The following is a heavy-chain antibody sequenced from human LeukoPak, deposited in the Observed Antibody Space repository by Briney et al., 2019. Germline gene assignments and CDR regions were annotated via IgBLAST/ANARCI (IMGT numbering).Heavy chain of an antibody. CDR2: ISSNGGST. V-gene: IGHV3-64*01. CDR3: ARVSASRLLWFGEFPPDV. J-gene: IGHJ4*02. D-gene: IGHD3-10*01. Sequence: GGSLRLSCAASGFTFSSYAMHWVRQAPGKGLEYVSAISSNGGSTYYANSVKGRFTISRDNSKNTLYLQMGSLRAEDMAVYYCARVSASRLLWFGEFPPDVWGQGTLVTVPS. CDR1: GFTFSSYA.